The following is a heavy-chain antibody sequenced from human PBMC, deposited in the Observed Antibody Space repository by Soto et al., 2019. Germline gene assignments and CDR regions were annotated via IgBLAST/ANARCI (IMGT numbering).Heavy chain of an antibody. CDR1: GFTFNIYW. Sequence: EVQLVESGGGLVQPGGSLRLSCVASGFTFNIYWMHWVRQAPGKGLEWVSRIDNDGSATTYADYVKGRFTISRNNAKNTLFLQMNTLRVDDTAVYYCARYNWTSYWGQGTLVTVS. D-gene: IGHD1-1*01. J-gene: IGHJ4*02. CDR3: ARYNWTSY. V-gene: IGHV3-74*01. CDR2: IDNDGSAT.